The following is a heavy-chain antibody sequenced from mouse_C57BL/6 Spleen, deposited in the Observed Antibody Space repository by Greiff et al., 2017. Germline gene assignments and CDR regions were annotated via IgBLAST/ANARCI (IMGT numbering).Heavy chain of an antibody. CDR2: IWGDGGT. CDR1: GFSLTSYG. D-gene: IGHD2-4*01. Sequence: VQVVESGPGLVAPSQSLSITCTVSGFSLTSYGVSWVRQPPGQGLAWLGVIWGDGGTTYHSALRTRLRIRKDNSKSQVFLKLNRLQTDDTATYCCAKQGHDYDGFAYWGQGTLVTVSA. CDR3: AKQGHDYDGFAY. V-gene: IGHV2-3*01. J-gene: IGHJ3*01.